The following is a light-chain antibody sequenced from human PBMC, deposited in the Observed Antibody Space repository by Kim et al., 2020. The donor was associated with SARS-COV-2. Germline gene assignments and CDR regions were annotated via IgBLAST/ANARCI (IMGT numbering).Light chain of an antibody. CDR3: QVWDSSSDHRV. V-gene: IGLV3-21*04. CDR2: YDT. J-gene: IGLJ3*02. Sequence: SYELTQPPSVSMAPGQTARITCVGTNIGSKSVHWYQQKPGQAPVLVIYYDTDRPSGVSERFAGSISGDTAILTISKVEVGDEADYYCQVWDSSSDHRVFGGGTQLTVL. CDR1: NIGSKS.